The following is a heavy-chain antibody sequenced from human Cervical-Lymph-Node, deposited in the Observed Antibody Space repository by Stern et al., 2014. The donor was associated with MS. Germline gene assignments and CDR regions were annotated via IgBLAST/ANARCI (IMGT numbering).Heavy chain of an antibody. CDR2: ISYSGNT. J-gene: IGHJ4*02. D-gene: IGHD3-3*01. Sequence: QVQLVESGPGLVKPSQTLSLTCTVSGGSVSSGSRYWSWIRQHPGTGLEWIGYISYSGNTYYSPSLQSRLTISMDTSKNQFSLKLRSLTATDTAIYYCARVTEFLRFFYPDYWGQGTLVTVSS. V-gene: IGHV4-31*03. CDR3: ARVTEFLRFFYPDY. CDR1: GGSVSSGSRY.